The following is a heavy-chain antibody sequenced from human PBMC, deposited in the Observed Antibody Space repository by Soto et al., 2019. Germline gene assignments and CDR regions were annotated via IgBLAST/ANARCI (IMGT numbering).Heavy chain of an antibody. V-gene: IGHV3-15*01. D-gene: IGHD6-13*01. CDR3: TTGLAAAGNNY. CDR1: GFTFNAAW. Sequence: GGSLRLSCAASGFTFNAAWMSWVRQAPGKGLEWVGRIKSKTDGGTTDFAAPVKGRFTTSRDDSKNTVYLQMNSLKIEDTAVYYCTTGLAAAGNNYWGQGTLDTVST. CDR2: IKSKTDGGTT. J-gene: IGHJ4*02.